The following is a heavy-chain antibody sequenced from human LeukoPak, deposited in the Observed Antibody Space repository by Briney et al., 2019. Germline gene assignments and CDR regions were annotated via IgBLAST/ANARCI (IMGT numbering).Heavy chain of an antibody. CDR1: GYTFTNYF. CDR2: INPSGGGT. J-gene: IGHJ5*01. D-gene: IGHD2-21*01. V-gene: IGHV1-46*01. Sequence: GASVKVSCKASGYTFTNYFMHWVRQAPGQGLEWMGVINPSGGGTTYAQRFQGRVTMTRDTSTSTVYMELRSLRSDDTAVYYCARVLIPPRGGFDCWGQGTLVTVSS. CDR3: ARVLIPPRGGFDC.